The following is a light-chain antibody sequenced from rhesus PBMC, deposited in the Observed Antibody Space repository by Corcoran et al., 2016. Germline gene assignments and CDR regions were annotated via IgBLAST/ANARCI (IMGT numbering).Light chain of an antibody. CDR1: QGLSND. CDR3: QHYYSTPFT. V-gene: IGKV1-25*01. CDR2: EAS. Sequence: DIQMTQSPSSLSAFVGDRVTITCRASQGLSNDLAWYQQKPGETPKLLIYEASNLQSGMPSRFCGSGSGTDFTLTIRSLQPEDFASYCCQHYYSTPFTFGHGTKLDIK. J-gene: IGKJ3*01.